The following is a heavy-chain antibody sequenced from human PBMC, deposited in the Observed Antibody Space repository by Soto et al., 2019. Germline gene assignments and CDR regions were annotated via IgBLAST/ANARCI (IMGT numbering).Heavy chain of an antibody. J-gene: IGHJ6*02. CDR3: VRVLYYYGSGSNGIDF. D-gene: IGHD3-10*01. V-gene: IGHV3-11*01. Sequence: GGSLRLSCAASGFTFSDYYMSWIRQAPGKGLEWVSYISSSGSTIYYADSVKGRFTISRDNAKNSLYLQMNSLRAEDTAVYYCVRVLYYYGSGSNGIDFWGQGTTVTVAS. CDR1: GFTFSDYY. CDR2: ISSSGSTI.